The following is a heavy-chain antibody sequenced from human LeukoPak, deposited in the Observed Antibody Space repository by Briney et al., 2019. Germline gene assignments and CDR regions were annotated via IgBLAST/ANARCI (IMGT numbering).Heavy chain of an antibody. Sequence: SETLSLTCAVYGGSFSGYYWSWIRQPPGKGLEWIGEINHSGSTNYNPSLKSRVTISVDTSKNQFSLRLSSVTAADTAVYYCARGRGYSYGYWGQGTLVTVSS. CDR1: GGSFSGYY. J-gene: IGHJ4*02. CDR2: INHSGST. D-gene: IGHD5-18*01. CDR3: ARGRGYSYGY. V-gene: IGHV4-34*01.